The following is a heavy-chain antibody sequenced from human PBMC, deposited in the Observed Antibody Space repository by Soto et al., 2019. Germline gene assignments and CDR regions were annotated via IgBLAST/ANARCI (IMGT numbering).Heavy chain of an antibody. CDR1: GFTFGDYA. CDR2: IRSKAYGGTT. V-gene: IGHV3-49*04. Sequence: GRSLRLSCTASGFTFGDYAMSWVRQAPGKGLEWVGFIRSKAYGGTTEYAASVKGRFTISRDDSKSIAYLQMNSLKTEDTAVYYCTREGPGVAFDIWGQGTMVTVSS. CDR3: TREGPGVAFDI. J-gene: IGHJ3*02. D-gene: IGHD7-27*01.